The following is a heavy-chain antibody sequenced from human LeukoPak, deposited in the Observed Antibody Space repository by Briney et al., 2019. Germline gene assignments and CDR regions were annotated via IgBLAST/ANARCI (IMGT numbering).Heavy chain of an antibody. D-gene: IGHD5-18*01. CDR2: ISAYNGNT. Sequence: ASVKVSRKASGYTFTSYGISWVRQAPGQGLEWMGWISAYNGNTNYAQKLQGRVTMTTDTSTSTAYMELRSLRSDDTAVYYCARVDVYSSLGAFDIWGQGTMVTVSS. J-gene: IGHJ3*02. CDR1: GYTFTSYG. CDR3: ARVDVYSSLGAFDI. V-gene: IGHV1-18*01.